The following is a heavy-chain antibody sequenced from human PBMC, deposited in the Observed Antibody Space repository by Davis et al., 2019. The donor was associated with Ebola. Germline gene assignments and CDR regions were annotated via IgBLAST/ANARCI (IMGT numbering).Heavy chain of an antibody. Sequence: AASVKVSCKASGCTFTSYGISWVRQAPGQRLEWMGWINAGNGNTKYSQKFQGRVTITRDTSASTAYMELSSLRSEDTAVYYCARDGQYSSGWYSFDPWGQGTLVTVSS. CDR3: ARDGQYSSGWYSFDP. J-gene: IGHJ5*02. V-gene: IGHV1-3*01. CDR2: INAGNGNT. D-gene: IGHD6-19*01. CDR1: GCTFTSYG.